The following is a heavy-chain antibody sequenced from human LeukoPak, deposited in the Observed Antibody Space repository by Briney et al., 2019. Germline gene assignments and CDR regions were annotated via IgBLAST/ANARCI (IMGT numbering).Heavy chain of an antibody. D-gene: IGHD6-13*01. CDR2: ISGSGGST. J-gene: IGHJ4*02. V-gene: IGHV3-23*01. CDR1: GFTFSSYA. Sequence: GGSLRLSCAASGFTFSSYAMSWVRQAPGKGLECVSAISGSGGSTYYADSVKGRFTISRDNFKNTLYLQMNSLRAEDTAVYYCARGRRVANGYSSLYYFDYWGQGTLVTVSS. CDR3: ARGRRVANGYSSLYYFDY.